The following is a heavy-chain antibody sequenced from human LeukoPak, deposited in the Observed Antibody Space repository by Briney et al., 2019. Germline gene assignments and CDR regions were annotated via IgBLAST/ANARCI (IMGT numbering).Heavy chain of an antibody. V-gene: IGHV1-8*01. D-gene: IGHD3-9*01. CDR3: ARAEVLRYFDLYYFDY. CDR2: MNPNSGNT. Sequence: ASVTVSCKASGYTFTSYDINWVRQATGQGLEWMGWMNPNSGNTGYAQKFQGRVTMTRNTSISTAYMELSSLRSEDTAVYYCARAEVLRYFDLYYFDYWGQGTLVTVSS. CDR1: GYTFTSYD. J-gene: IGHJ4*02.